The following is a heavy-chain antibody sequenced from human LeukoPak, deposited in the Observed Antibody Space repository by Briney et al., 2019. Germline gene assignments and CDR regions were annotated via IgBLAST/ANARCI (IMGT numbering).Heavy chain of an antibody. CDR2: INPSGGST. CDR3: ARGNYDILTGYHPVDY. CDR1: GYTFTSYY. J-gene: IGHJ4*02. V-gene: IGHV1-46*01. Sequence: ASVKVSCKASGYTFTSYYMHWVRQAPGQGLEWMGIINPSGGSTSYAQKFQGRVTMTRDMSTSTVYMELRSLRSDDTAVYYCARGNYDILTGYHPVDYWGQGTLVTVSS. D-gene: IGHD3-9*01.